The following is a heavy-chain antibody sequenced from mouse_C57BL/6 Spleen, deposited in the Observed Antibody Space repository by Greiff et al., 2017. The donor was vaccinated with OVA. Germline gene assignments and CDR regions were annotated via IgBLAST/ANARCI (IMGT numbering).Heavy chain of an antibody. CDR3: ARCSVVADYYAMDY. D-gene: IGHD1-1*01. J-gene: IGHJ4*01. CDR1: GYSFTSYY. CDR2: IYPGSGNT. V-gene: IGHV1-66*01. Sequence: QVQLQQSGPELVKPGASVKISCKASGYSFTSYYIHWVKQRPGQGLEWIGWIYPGSGNTKYNEKFKGKATLTADTSSSTANMQLSSLTSEDSAVYYCARCSVVADYYAMDYWGQGTSVTVSS.